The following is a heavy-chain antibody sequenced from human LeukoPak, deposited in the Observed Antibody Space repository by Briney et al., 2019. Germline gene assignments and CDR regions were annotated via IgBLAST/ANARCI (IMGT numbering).Heavy chain of an antibody. CDR1: GYTFANYD. CDR3: ARVNCSSTSCRSKFLDY. D-gene: IGHD2-2*01. V-gene: IGHV1-8*01. J-gene: IGHJ4*02. Sequence: GASAKVSGKASGYTFANYDINWVRQATGQGLEWMGWMNPNTGNTGYAQKFQGRVTMTRNTSISTAYMELSSLRSEDTAIYYCARVNCSSTSCRSKFLDYWGQGTLVTVSS. CDR2: MNPNTGNT.